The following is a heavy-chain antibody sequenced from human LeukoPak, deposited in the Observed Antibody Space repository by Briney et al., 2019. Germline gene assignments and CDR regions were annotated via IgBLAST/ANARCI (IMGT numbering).Heavy chain of an antibody. V-gene: IGHV3-13*01. D-gene: IGHD6-25*01. J-gene: IGHJ4*02. CDR1: GFTFSSYD. CDR3: ARGSPRQDFDY. CDR2: IGTAGDT. Sequence: PGGSLRLSCAASGFTFSSYDMHWVRQAPGKGLEWVSAIGTAGDTYYPGSVKGRFTISRENAKNSLYLQMNSLRAGDTAVYYCARGSPRQDFDYWGQGTLVTVSS.